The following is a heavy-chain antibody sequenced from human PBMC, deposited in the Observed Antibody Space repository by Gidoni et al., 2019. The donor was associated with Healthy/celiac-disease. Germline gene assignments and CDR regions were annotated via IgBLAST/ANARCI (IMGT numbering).Heavy chain of an antibody. CDR2: IYSGGST. V-gene: IGHV3-53*01. D-gene: IGHD2-15*01. Sequence: EVQLVESGGGLIQPGGSLRLSCAASGFTVSSNYMSWVRQAPGKGLEWVSVIYSGGSTDYADSVKGRFTISRDNSKNTLYLQMNSLRAEDTAVYYCARDRRYCSGGSCTTVDYWGQGTLVTVSS. CDR1: GFTVSSNY. CDR3: ARDRRYCSGGSCTTVDY. J-gene: IGHJ4*02.